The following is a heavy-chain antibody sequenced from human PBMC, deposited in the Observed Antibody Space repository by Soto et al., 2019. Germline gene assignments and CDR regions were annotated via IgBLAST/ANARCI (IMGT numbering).Heavy chain of an antibody. J-gene: IGHJ4*02. CDR3: ALCGGNSVYFDY. Sequence: QVQLQESGPGLVKPSQTLSLTCTVSGGSISSGDYYWSWIRQPPGKGLEWIGYIYYSGSTYYNPSLMSRVTISDDASKHQFSLKLSSVTAAHPAVYYCALCGGNSVYFDYWGQGTLVTVSS. CDR2: IYYSGST. CDR1: GGSISSGDYY. D-gene: IGHD2-21*02. V-gene: IGHV4-30-4*01.